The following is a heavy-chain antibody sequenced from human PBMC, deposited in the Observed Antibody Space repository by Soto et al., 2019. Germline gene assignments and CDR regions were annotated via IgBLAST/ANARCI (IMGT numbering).Heavy chain of an antibody. J-gene: IGHJ6*02. CDR1: GGSISSSSYY. CDR3: ARHVYSISLHYYYCMDV. CDR2: VYYSGST. V-gene: IGHV4-39*01. D-gene: IGHD6-13*01. Sequence: QLQLQESGPGLVKPSETLSLTCTVSGGSISSSSYYWGCIRQPPGKGLEWIGSVYYSGSTYYNPSLKSRVTISVDTSKNHFSLNLSSVTAADTAVYYCARHVYSISLHYYYCMDVWGQGTTVTVSS.